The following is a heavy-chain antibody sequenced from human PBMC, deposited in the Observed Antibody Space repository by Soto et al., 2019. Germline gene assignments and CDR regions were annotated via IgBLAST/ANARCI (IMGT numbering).Heavy chain of an antibody. CDR3: IGASGRQAGD. J-gene: IGHJ4*02. D-gene: IGHD3-10*01. CDR2: IIPMVGMA. V-gene: IGHV1-69*02. Sequence: QVQLEQSAAEVTRPGSSVKVSCKASGGTFNSYVFSWVRQAPGQGLEWVGRIIPMVGMANYAQRFRGRVTITADKATTTVYLELSSLRNNDTAVYYCIGASGRQAGDWGQGTLVSVSS. CDR1: GGTFNSYV.